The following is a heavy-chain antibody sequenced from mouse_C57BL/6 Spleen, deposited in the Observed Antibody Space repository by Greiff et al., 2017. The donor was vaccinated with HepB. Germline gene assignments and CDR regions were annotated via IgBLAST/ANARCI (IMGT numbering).Heavy chain of an antibody. J-gene: IGHJ2*01. D-gene: IGHD1-1*01. CDR3: ARSNYYGSSYGY. CDR2: IYPGSGNT. V-gene: IGHV1-76*01. CDR1: GYTFTDYY. Sequence: VQLQQSGAELVRPGASVKLSCKASGYTFTDYYINWVKQRPGQGLEWIARIYPGSGNTYYNEKFKGKATLTAEKSSSTAYMQLSCLTSEDSAVYFCARSNYYGSSYGYWGQGTTLTVSS.